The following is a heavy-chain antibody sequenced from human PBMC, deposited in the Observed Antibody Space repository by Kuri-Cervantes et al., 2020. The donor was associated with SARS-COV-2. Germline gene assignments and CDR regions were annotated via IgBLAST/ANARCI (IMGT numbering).Heavy chain of an antibody. Sequence: ASVKVSCKASGVTFSNYAISWVRQAPGQGLEWMGWINPNSGGTNYAQKFQGRVTMTRDTSISTAYMELSRLRSDDTAVYYCARGTTGLSLYYFDYWGQGTLVTVSS. CDR3: ARGTTGLSLYYFDY. J-gene: IGHJ4*02. V-gene: IGHV1-2*02. CDR2: INPNSGGT. CDR1: GVTFSNYA. D-gene: IGHD2/OR15-2a*01.